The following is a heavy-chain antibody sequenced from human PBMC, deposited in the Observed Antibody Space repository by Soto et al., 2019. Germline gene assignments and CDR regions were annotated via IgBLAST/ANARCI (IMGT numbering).Heavy chain of an antibody. CDR2: IYSSVST. J-gene: IGHJ6*02. CDR3: ARDRFDYADYSSRRYYYYGMDV. V-gene: IGHV4-59*01. D-gene: IGHD4-17*01. CDR1: GGSISSYY. Sequence: SESMSLTRPVAGGSISSYYWSWVRQTQGKGLEWMGYIYSSVSTTYHPSLKPRVTISVATSKTQSSLKLSSVPAADTAVYYCARDRFDYADYSSRRYYYYGMDVWGQGTTVTVSS.